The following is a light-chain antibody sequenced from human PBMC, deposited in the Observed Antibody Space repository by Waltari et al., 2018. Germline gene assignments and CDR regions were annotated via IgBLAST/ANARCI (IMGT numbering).Light chain of an antibody. CDR3: QLRIKWPPEIT. CDR1: QSVDSY. J-gene: IGKJ5*01. CDR2: DTS. Sequence: EIVLTQSPVTLSLSPGERATLSCRASQSVDSYLAWYQQKRGQPPRLLIYDTSNRATGIPDRFSGSGSGTDFTLTSSSLEPDDFAVYFCQLRIKWPPEITFGQGTRLEIK. V-gene: IGKV3-11*01.